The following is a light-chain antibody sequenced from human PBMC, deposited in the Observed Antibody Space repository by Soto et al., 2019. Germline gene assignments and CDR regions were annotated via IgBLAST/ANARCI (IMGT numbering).Light chain of an antibody. V-gene: IGKV3-15*01. CDR2: GAS. CDR1: QSLSDN. J-gene: IGKJ1*01. Sequence: EIVMTHSPDTLSVSPWEIATLSCRASQSLSDNLAWHQQKPGQAPRLLIYGASTRATGIPARFSGSGSGTEFTLTISSLQSEDFAVYYRQQYDNWPLTFGQGTKVDIK. CDR3: QQYDNWPLT.